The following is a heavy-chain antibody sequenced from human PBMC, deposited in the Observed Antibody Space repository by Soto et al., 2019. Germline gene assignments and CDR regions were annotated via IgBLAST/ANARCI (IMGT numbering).Heavy chain of an antibody. CDR3: ARRYSPGYCSGGDSCYYYYYYMDV. D-gene: IGHD2-15*01. V-gene: IGHV4-34*01. CDR2: INHSGST. J-gene: IGHJ6*03. CDR1: GGSFSGYY. Sequence: SETLSLTCAVHGGSFSGYYWSWIRQPPGKGLEWIGEINHSGSTNYNPSLKSRVTISVDTSKNQFSLKLSSVTAADTAVYYCARRYSPGYCSGGDSCYYYYYYMDVWGRGAPVTVSS.